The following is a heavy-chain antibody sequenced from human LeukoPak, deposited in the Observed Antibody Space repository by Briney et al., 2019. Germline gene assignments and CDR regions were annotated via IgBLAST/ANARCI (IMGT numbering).Heavy chain of an antibody. CDR2: ISSSSSYI. D-gene: IGHD5-18*01. V-gene: IGHV3-21*01. Sequence: RTGGSLRLSCSASGFTFSSYAMSWVRQAPGKGLEWVSSISSSSSYIYYADSVKGRFTISRDNAKNSLYLQMNSLRAEDTAVYYCARDGYSYGYDYRGQGTLVTVSS. CDR3: ARDGYSYGYDY. CDR1: GFTFSSYA. J-gene: IGHJ4*02.